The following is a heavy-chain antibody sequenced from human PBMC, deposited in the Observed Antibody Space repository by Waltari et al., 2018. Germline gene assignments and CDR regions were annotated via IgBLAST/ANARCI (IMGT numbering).Heavy chain of an antibody. D-gene: IGHD3-3*01. CDR3: ARGGPAIFGVLITKRFDY. Sequence: QVQLVQSGAEVKKPGASVQVSCKASGYTFTDYYMHWVRQAPGQGLEWMGRFNPNRGGTNYTQKFQGRVTMTRDTSISTAYRELSRLRSDDTAVYYCARGGPAIFGVLITKRFDYWGQGTLVTVSS. J-gene: IGHJ4*02. V-gene: IGHV1-2*06. CDR2: FNPNRGGT. CDR1: GYTFTDYY.